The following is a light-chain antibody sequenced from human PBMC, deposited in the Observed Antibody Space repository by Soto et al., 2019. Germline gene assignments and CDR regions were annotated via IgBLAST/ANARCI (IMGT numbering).Light chain of an antibody. CDR2: EVS. Sequence: QSVLTQPASVSGTPGQSITISCTRTSDDVGVYNYVSWYQHHPGKAPQLMIHEVSIRPSGVSNRFPGSKSSNRASLTIAGLQTENEADYFWISYRSSATPFVFGTETKVTVL. CDR1: SDDVGVYNY. J-gene: IGLJ1*01. CDR3: ISYRSSATPFV. V-gene: IGLV2-14*01.